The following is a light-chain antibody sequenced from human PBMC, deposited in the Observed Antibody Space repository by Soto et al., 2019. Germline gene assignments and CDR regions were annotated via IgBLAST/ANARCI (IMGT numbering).Light chain of an antibody. CDR3: HQRHRWPRT. CDR1: QTVGVR. J-gene: IGKJ1*01. CDR2: ESS. V-gene: IGKV3-11*01. Sequence: EIVLTQSPATLSSSPGERATLSCRASQTVGVRLAWYQHKPGQAPRLLIYESSNRATGIPGRFSGSGSGTDFTLTIPSLEPEDFAFYYCHQRHRWPRTVGQGTKVDSK.